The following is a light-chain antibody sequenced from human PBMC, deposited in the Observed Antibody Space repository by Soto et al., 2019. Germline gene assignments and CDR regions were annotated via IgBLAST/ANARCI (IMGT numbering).Light chain of an antibody. Sequence: QSVLTQPASLSVSPGQSITISCTGTSSDVVGYNFVSWYQQHPGKVPKLMIFDVNRRPSGVSDRFSGSKSGNTASLTISGLQAEDEGDYYCCSYTSSSTHVFGSGTKLTVL. V-gene: IGLV2-14*03. CDR2: DVN. CDR1: SSDVVGYNF. J-gene: IGLJ1*01. CDR3: CSYTSSSTHV.